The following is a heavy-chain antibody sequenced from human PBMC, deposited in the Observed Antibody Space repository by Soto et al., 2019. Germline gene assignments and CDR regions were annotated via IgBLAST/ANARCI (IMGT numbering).Heavy chain of an antibody. CDR2: IYHSGST. J-gene: IGHJ3*02. CDR1: GGSISSSNW. Sequence: QVQLQESGPGLVKPSGTLSLTCAVSGGSISSSNWWSWVRQPPGKGLEWIGEIYHSGSTNYNPSLKSRVTISVDKSTKQFSLTLSSVTAADTAVYYCARIRTIVVVPAAHGAFDIWGQGTMVTVSS. D-gene: IGHD2-2*01. V-gene: IGHV4-4*02. CDR3: ARIRTIVVVPAAHGAFDI.